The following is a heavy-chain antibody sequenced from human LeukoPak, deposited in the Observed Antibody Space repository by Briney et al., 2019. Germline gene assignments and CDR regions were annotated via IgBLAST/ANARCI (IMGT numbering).Heavy chain of an antibody. Sequence: GGSLRLSCAASGFTSSSYAMSWVRQALGKGLEWVSAISGSGGSTYYADSVKGRFTISRDNSKNTLYLQMNSLRAEDTAVYYCASKWGFGYYGSPYYFDYWGQGTLVTVSS. V-gene: IGHV3-23*01. D-gene: IGHD3-10*01. CDR2: ISGSGGST. J-gene: IGHJ4*02. CDR1: GFTSSSYA. CDR3: ASKWGFGYYGSPYYFDY.